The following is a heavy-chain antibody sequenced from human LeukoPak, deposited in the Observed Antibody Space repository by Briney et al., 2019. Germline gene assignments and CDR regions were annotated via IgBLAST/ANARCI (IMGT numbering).Heavy chain of an antibody. D-gene: IGHD1-26*01. CDR3: ARDIVGATRAWAFDI. Sequence: GGSLTPSCAASGFTFSSYTMNWVRQAPGKGLEWVSSISSSSSYIYYADSVKGRFTISRDNAKNSLYLQMNSLRAEDTAVYYCARDIVGATRAWAFDIWGQGRKVTVSS. CDR2: ISSSSSYI. J-gene: IGHJ3*02. V-gene: IGHV3-21*01. CDR1: GFTFSSYT.